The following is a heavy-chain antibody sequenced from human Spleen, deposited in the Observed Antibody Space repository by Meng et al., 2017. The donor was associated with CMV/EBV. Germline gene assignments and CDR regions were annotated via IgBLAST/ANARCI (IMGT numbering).Heavy chain of an antibody. V-gene: IGHV3-21*04. J-gene: IGHJ4*02. CDR3: AKAGFRDFWSGYPDY. CDR2: ISSSSSYI. D-gene: IGHD3-3*01. CDR1: GFTFSSYS. Sequence: GGSLRLSCAASGFTFSSYSMNWVRQAPGKGLEWVSSISSSSSYIYYADSVKGRFTISRDNAKNSLYLQMNSLRAEDTALYYCAKAGFRDFWSGYPDYWGQGTLVTVSS.